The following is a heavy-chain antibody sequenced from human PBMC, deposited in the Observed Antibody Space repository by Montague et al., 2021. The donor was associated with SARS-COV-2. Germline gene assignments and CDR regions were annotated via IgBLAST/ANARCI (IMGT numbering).Heavy chain of an antibody. CDR2: CYYSGST. V-gene: IGHV4-31*03. CDR1: GRCIRDHIDS. CDR3: AGEGGRIQLLLRGDDAFNF. D-gene: IGHD5-18*01. Sequence: TLSLTCTILGRCIRDHIDSSPFFRQLTKKALEPIGSCYYSGSTFYNPSLKSRITISVDTSKNQFSLKLSSVTAADTAVYYCAGEGGRIQLLLRGDDAFNFWGQGTLVTVSS. J-gene: IGHJ3*01.